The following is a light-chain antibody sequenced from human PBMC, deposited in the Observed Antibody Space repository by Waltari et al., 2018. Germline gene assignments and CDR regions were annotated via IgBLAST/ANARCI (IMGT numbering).Light chain of an antibody. CDR1: NIGSKS. J-gene: IGLJ3*02. CDR2: YDS. CDR3: QVWDSSSDHWV. V-gene: IGLV3-21*04. Sequence: SYVLTQPPSVSVAPGKTARITCGGHNIGSKSVHWYQQKQGQAPVLVSYYDSDRPSGIPERFSGSNSGNTATLTISRVEAGDEADYYCQVWDSSSDHWVFGGGTKLTVL.